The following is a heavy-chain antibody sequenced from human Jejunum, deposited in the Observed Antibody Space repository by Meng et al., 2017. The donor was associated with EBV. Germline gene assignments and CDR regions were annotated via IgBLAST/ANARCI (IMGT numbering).Heavy chain of an antibody. CDR3: TREWGADY. D-gene: IGHD3-16*01. J-gene: IGHJ4*02. Sequence: QVQVVESGGGVVQPGRSLRLSCAASGFTFSGHAMQWVRQAPGKGLKWVALISNDGNNKYYADSVKGRFTISRDNSKNTLYLQMYSLRVDDTALYYCTREWGADYWGQGTLVTVSS. V-gene: IGHV3-30-3*01. CDR2: ISNDGNNK. CDR1: GFTFSGHA.